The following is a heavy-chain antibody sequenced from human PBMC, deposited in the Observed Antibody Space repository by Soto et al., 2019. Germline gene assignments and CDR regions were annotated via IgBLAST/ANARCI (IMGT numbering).Heavy chain of an antibody. Sequence: SETLSLTCAVYGGSFSGYYWSWIRQPPGKGLEWIAEINHPECTNYNPSLRSRVTISSDTSKNQFSLRWISVTAVDTAVYYCVAGPDRAKSAYWGQGTLVTVSS. CDR1: GGSFSGYY. CDR2: INHPECT. V-gene: IGHV4-34*01. J-gene: IGHJ4*01. CDR3: VAGPDRAKSAY.